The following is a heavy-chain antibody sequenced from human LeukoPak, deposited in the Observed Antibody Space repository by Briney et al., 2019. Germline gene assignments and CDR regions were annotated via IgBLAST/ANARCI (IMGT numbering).Heavy chain of an antibody. CDR1: RYTYTGYY. CDR2: IKPYSGGT. V-gene: IGHV1-2*02. CDR3: ASIAAVSDAFDI. Sequence: ASVKVSCKASRYTYTGYYMHGVRQSPGQEVEWVGWIKPYSGGTNYAQKFQGRVTMTRDTSISTDYMELSRLRSDDTAVYYCASIAAVSDAFDIWGQGTMVTVSS. J-gene: IGHJ3*02. D-gene: IGHD6-13*01.